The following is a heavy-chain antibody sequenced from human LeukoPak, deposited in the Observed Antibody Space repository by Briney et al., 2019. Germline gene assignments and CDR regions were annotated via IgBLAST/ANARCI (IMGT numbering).Heavy chain of an antibody. J-gene: IGHJ5*02. D-gene: IGHD2-2*01. Sequence: GGSLRLSCAASGFTFSSYGMHWVRQAPGKGLEWVAFIRYDGSNKYYADSVKGRFTLSRDNSKNTLYLQMNSLRAEDTAVYYCAKEAFSYCSSTSCSPDRWGQGTLVTVSS. CDR1: GFTFSSYG. V-gene: IGHV3-30*02. CDR3: AKEAFSYCSSTSCSPDR. CDR2: IRYDGSNK.